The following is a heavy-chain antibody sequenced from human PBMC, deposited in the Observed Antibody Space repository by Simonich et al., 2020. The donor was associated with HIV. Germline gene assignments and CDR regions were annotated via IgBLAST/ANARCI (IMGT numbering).Heavy chain of an antibody. CDR3: ARRDRELILYFDY. Sequence: QVQLQQWGAGLLKPSETLSLTCAVYGGSFSGYYWSWIRQPPGKGLEWLGEINHSGITNYKSSLNSRATISLDKSKNQFSLKLSSVTAADTAIYYCARRDRELILYFDYWGQGNLVTVSS. D-gene: IGHD3-3*01. CDR1: GGSFSGYY. V-gene: IGHV4-34*01. J-gene: IGHJ4*02. CDR2: INHSGIT.